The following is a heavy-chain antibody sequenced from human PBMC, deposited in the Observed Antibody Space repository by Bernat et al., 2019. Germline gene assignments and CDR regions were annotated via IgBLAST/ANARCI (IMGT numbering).Heavy chain of an antibody. D-gene: IGHD1-1*01. J-gene: IGHJ4*02. V-gene: IGHV4-39*01. Sequence: QLQLQESGPGLVKPSETLFLTCTVSGRPISSSSYYRGWIRQPPGKGLEWIGSIYYRGSTDYYPSHKSRVTISVYTSKNQFCVKLSSVTAGDTALYCGASNWNDVYYWGQGTLVTVSS. CDR1: GRPISSSSYY. CDR3: ASNWNDVYY. CDR2: IYYRGST.